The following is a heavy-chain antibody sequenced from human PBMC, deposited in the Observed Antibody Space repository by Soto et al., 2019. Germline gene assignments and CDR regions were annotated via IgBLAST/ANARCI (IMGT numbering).Heavy chain of an antibody. Sequence: GASVKVSCKASGYTFTSYGISWVRQAPGQGLEWMGWISAYNGNTNYAQKLQGRVTMTTDTSTSTAYMELRSLRSDDTAVYYCARVSPVLRSGMGFDYWGQGTLVTVSS. V-gene: IGHV1-18*04. J-gene: IGHJ4*02. D-gene: IGHD3-3*01. CDR3: ARVSPVLRSGMGFDY. CDR1: GYTFTSYG. CDR2: ISAYNGNT.